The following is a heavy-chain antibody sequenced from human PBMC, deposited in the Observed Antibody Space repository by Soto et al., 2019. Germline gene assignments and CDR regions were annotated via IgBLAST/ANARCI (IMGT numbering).Heavy chain of an antibody. CDR1: GYTFTSYA. J-gene: IGHJ6*02. V-gene: IGHV1-3*01. CDR2: INAGNGNT. D-gene: IGHD1-26*01. CDR3: AREGEIVGARYYYYYGMDV. Sequence: QVPLVQSGAEVKKPGASAKVSCKASGYTFTSYAMHWVRQAPGQRLEWMGWINAGNGNTKYSQKFQGRVTITRDTSASTAYMELSSLRSEDTAVYYCAREGEIVGARYYYYYGMDVWGQGTTVTVSS.